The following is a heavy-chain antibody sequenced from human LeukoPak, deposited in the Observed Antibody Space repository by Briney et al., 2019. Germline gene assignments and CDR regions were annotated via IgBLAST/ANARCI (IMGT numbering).Heavy chain of an antibody. D-gene: IGHD3-22*01. V-gene: IGHV1-69*13. CDR1: GGTFSSYA. CDR3: ARDDLAYYYDSSGYYYFPFDY. J-gene: IGHJ4*02. Sequence: SVKVSCKASGGTFSSYAISWVRQAPGQGLEWMGGIIPIFGTANYAQKFQGRVTITADESTSTAYMELRSLRSDDTAVYYCARDDLAYYYDSSGYYYFPFDYWGQGTLVTVSS. CDR2: IIPIFGTA.